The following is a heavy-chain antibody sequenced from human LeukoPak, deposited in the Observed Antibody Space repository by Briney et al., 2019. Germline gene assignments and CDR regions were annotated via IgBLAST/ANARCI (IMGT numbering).Heavy chain of an antibody. CDR3: SRDRITGGGEHGMDV. Sequence: SETLSLTCTVSGGSISSGGYYWSWIRQHPGKGLEWIGYIYYSGSTYYNPSLKSRVTISVDTSKNLFSLTLKSVTAADTAVYHCSRDRITGGGEHGMDVWGQGTTVTVSS. D-gene: IGHD3-10*01. V-gene: IGHV4-31*03. CDR2: IYYSGST. J-gene: IGHJ6*02. CDR1: GGSISSGGYY.